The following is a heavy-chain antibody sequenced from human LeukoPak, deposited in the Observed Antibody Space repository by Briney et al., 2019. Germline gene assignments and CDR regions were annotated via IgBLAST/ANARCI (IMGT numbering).Heavy chain of an antibody. CDR2: ISGSGGST. J-gene: IGHJ5*02. CDR1: GFTFSSYA. V-gene: IGHV3-23*01. D-gene: IGHD3-10*01. CDR3: AKDLMRDLWFGES. Sequence: PGGSLRLSCAASGFTFSSYAMSWVRQAPGKGLEWVSAISGSGGSTYYADSVKGRFTISRDNSKNTLYLQMNSLRLEDTAVYYCAKDLMRDLWFGESWGQGTLVTVSS.